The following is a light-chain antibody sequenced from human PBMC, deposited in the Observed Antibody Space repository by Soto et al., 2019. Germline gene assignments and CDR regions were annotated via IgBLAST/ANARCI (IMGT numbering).Light chain of an antibody. CDR3: ASYAGSINWV. Sequence: QSALTQPPSASGSPGQSVTISCTGTSSDVGGYNYVSWYQQHPGKAPKLMVFEVSKRPSGVPDCFSGSKSGNTASLTVSGLQAEDEADYYCASYAGSINWVFGGGTKLTVL. CDR1: SSDVGGYNY. J-gene: IGLJ3*02. V-gene: IGLV2-8*01. CDR2: EVS.